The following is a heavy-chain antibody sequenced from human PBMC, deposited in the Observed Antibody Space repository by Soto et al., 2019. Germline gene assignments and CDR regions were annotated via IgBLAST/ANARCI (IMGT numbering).Heavy chain of an antibody. D-gene: IGHD6-19*01. J-gene: IGHJ4*02. V-gene: IGHV4-4*02. CDR1: SASISSEQR. Sequence: QMQLQESGPRLVKPSETLSLTCAVSSASISSEQRWSWVRQPPGKGLEWSGEIHHSGSTNNNPSLKRRVTMSVDKSKNQFSLNLSSVTAADTAVYYCARSFGWYAIDQWGQGTLVTVSS. CDR3: ARSFGWYAIDQ. CDR2: IHHSGST.